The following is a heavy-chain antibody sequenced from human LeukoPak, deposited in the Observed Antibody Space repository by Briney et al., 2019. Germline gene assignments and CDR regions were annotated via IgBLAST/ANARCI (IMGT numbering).Heavy chain of an antibody. V-gene: IGHV4-34*01. CDR3: ARARSGVVVPAAIGDNWFDP. CDR1: GGSFSGYY. Sequence: SQTLSLTCAVYGGSFSGYYWSWIRQPPGKGRECIGEINHSGSTNYNPSLKSRVTISVDTSKNQFSQKLSSVTAADTAVYYCARARSGVVVPAAIGDNWFDPWGQGTLVTVSS. J-gene: IGHJ5*02. CDR2: INHSGST. D-gene: IGHD2-2*02.